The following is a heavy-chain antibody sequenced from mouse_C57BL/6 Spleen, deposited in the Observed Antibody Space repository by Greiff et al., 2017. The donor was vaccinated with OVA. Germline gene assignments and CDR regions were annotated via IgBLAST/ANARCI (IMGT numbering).Heavy chain of an antibody. CDR1: GYAFSSYW. J-gene: IGHJ4*01. D-gene: IGHD4-1*01. Sequence: VKLVESGAELVKPGASVKISCKASGYAFSSYWMTWVKQRPGKGLEWIGQIYPGDGDTNYNGKFKGKATLTADKSSSTAYMQSSSLSSKDSAVYFCSRVDWDGYAMDYGGQGTTVTVSS. CDR2: IYPGDGDT. CDR3: SRVDWDGYAMDY. V-gene: IGHV1-80*01.